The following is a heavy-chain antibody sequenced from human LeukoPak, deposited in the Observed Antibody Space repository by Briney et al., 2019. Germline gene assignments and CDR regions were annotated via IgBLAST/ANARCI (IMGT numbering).Heavy chain of an antibody. CDR1: GGSISSYY. CDR3: ARGPKYSSGWYWFDP. V-gene: IGHV4-4*07. Sequence: SETLSLTCTVSGGSISSYYWSWTRQPAGKGLEWIGRVYSTGSTNYNPSLKSRVTMSVDTSKNQFSLKLSSVTAADTAVYYCARGPKYSSGWYWFDPWGQGTLVTVSS. D-gene: IGHD6-19*01. CDR2: VYSTGST. J-gene: IGHJ5*02.